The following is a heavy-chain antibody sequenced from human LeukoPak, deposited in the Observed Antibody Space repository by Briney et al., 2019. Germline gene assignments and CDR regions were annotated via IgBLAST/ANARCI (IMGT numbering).Heavy chain of an antibody. D-gene: IGHD2-15*01. J-gene: IGHJ5*02. Sequence: NASETLSLXCIVSGGSIGTLYWKWIRQVPGKGLEWIGFIDYHGNTKYNPSLKSRVTMSVDTSVDQVSLRLTSVTAADTAIYFCATASGRSFWLDPWGQGRLVTVSS. CDR1: GGSIGTLY. V-gene: IGHV4-59*11. CDR3: ATASGRSFWLDP. CDR2: IDYHGNT.